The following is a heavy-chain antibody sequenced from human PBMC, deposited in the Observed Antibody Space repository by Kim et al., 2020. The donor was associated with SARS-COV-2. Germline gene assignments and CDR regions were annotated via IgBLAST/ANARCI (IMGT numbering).Heavy chain of an antibody. Sequence: GGSLRLSCAASGFTFSSYGMHWVRQAPGKGLEWVAVISYDGSNKYYADSVKGRFTISRDNSKNTLYLQMNSLRAEDTAVYYCSNGDYAGYWGQGTLVTVSS. V-gene: IGHV3-30*18. D-gene: IGHD4-17*01. CDR1: GFTFSSYG. CDR3: SNGDYAGY. CDR2: ISYDGSNK. J-gene: IGHJ4*02.